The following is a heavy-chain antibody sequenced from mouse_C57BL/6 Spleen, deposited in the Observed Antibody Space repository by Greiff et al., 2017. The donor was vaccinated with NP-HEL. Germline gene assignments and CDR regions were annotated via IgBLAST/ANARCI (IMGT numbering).Heavy chain of an antibody. CDR3: ARDYDGYYVGAY. CDR1: GYTFTSYW. Sequence: QVQLQQPGAELVRPGSSVKLSCKASGYTFTSYWMDWVKQRPGQGLEWIGNIYPSDSETHYNQKFKDKATLTVDKSSSTAYMQLSSLTSEDSAVYYCARDYDGYYVGAYWGQGTLVTVSA. CDR2: IYPSDSET. V-gene: IGHV1-61*01. D-gene: IGHD2-3*01. J-gene: IGHJ3*01.